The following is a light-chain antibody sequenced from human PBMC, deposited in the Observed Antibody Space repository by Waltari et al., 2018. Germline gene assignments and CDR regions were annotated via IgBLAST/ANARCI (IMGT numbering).Light chain of an antibody. CDR2: DVI. J-gene: IGLJ2*01. CDR1: SNDVGGYNY. CDR3: CSYAGTYTHVV. V-gene: IGLV2-11*01. Sequence: QSALTQPRSVSGSPGQSVTISCTGTSNDVGGYNYVSWYQHHPGKAPQLMIYDVIKRASGVPDRFSGSKSGNAASLTISELQAEDEADYYCCSYAGTYTHVVFGGGTKVTVL.